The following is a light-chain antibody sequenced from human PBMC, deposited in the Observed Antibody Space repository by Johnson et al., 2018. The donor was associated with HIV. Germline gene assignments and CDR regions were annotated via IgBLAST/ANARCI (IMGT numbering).Light chain of an antibody. J-gene: IGLJ1*01. CDR2: ENN. CDR3: GTWDSSLSAYV. CDR1: SSNIGNNY. Sequence: QSVLTQPPSVSAAPGQKVTISCSGSSSNIGNNYVSWYQQLPGTAPKLLIYENNKRPSGIPDRFSGSKSGTSATLGINGLQTGAEADYYCGTWDSSLSAYVFGTGTKVTVL. V-gene: IGLV1-51*02.